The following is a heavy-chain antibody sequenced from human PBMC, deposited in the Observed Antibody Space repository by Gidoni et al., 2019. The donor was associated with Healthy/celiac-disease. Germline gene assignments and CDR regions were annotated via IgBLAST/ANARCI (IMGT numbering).Heavy chain of an antibody. V-gene: IGHV4-34*01. CDR1: GGSFSGYY. J-gene: IGHJ4*02. Sequence: QVHLQPLGAGLLKPSETLSLTCAVSGGSFSGYYWSWIRQPPGKGLEWIGEINHSGSTNYNPSLKSRVTISVDTSKNQFSLKLSSVTAADTAVYYCAAVIAAAVFDYWGQGTLVTVSS. D-gene: IGHD6-13*01. CDR2: INHSGST. CDR3: AAVIAAAVFDY.